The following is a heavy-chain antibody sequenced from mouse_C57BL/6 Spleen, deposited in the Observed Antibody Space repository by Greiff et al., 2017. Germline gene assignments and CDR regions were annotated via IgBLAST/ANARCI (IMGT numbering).Heavy chain of an antibody. D-gene: IGHD1-1*01. V-gene: IGHV1-50*01. CDR1: GYTFTSYW. CDR2: IDPSDSYT. J-gene: IGHJ2*01. CDR3: ARSALSYGSKDFDY. Sequence: VQLQQPGAELVKPGASVKLSCKASGYTFTSYWMQWVKQRPGQGLEWIGAIDPSDSYTNYNQKFKGKATLTVDTSSSTAYMQLSSLTSEDYAVYYCARSALSYGSKDFDYWGQGTTLTVSS.